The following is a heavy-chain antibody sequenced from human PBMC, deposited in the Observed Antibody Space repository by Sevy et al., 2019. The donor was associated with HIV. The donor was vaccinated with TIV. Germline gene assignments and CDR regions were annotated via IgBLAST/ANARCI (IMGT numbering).Heavy chain of an antibody. CDR2: MSPNTGAT. J-gene: IGHJ6*02. Sequence: ASGKVSCAAFGYTFTTYDINWVRQAPGQGLEWMGWMSPNTGATGFAQKFQGRVTLTRNKSITTAYMELSSLTYEDTAIYYCARGGNGDFWSYEYYYYGMDVWGQGPTVTVSS. CDR3: ARGGNGDFWSYEYYYYGMDV. CDR1: GYTFTTYD. D-gene: IGHD3-3*01. V-gene: IGHV1-8*01.